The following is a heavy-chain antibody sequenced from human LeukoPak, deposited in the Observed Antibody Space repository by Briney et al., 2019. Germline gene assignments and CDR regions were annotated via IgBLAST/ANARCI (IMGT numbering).Heavy chain of an antibody. CDR2: ISSSGSTI. J-gene: IGHJ6*03. Sequence: GGSLRLSCAASGFTFSDYYMSWIRQAPGKGLEWVSYISSSGSTIYYADSVKGRFTISRDNAKNSLYLQMNSLRAEDTAVYYCARASGRRFLEWLPLGYYYMDVWGKGTTVTVSS. V-gene: IGHV3-11*04. CDR1: GFTFSDYY. CDR3: ARASGRRFLEWLPLGYYYMDV. D-gene: IGHD3-3*01.